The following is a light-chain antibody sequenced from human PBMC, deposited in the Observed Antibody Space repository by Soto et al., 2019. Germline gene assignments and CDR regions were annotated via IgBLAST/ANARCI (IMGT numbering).Light chain of an antibody. CDR1: QGIANY. J-gene: IGKJ3*01. CDR3: QEYNWPPFT. V-gene: IGKV1-27*01. CDR2: AAS. Sequence: DIQMTQSPSSLGASVGDRVTISCRASQGIANYLAWYQQKPGEVPKLLIFAASTLHSGVSSRFTGSGSGTGFTLPISSLQPEDVATYYCQEYNWPPFTFGPGTKVEIK.